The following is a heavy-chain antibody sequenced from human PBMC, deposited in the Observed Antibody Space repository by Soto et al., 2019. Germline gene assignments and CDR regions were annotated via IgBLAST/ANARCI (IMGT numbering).Heavy chain of an antibody. CDR2: ISYDGSNE. J-gene: IGHJ6*02. Sequence: GGSLRLSCAASGFIFSSFAIHWVRQAPGKGLEWVAVISYDGSNEYYADSVKGRFTISRDNSKNTLYLQMNSLKTQDTAVYYCAKAPSGIVVVVAATDAYYCGMDVWGQGTTVTVPS. CDR1: GFIFSSFA. D-gene: IGHD2-15*01. V-gene: IGHV3-30*18. CDR3: AKAPSGIVVVVAATDAYYCGMDV.